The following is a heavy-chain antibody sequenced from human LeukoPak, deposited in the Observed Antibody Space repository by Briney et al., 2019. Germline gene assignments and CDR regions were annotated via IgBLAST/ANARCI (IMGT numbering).Heavy chain of an antibody. Sequence: GASVKVSCKASGYXFTSYYMHWVRQAPGQGLEWMGIINPNNGDTGYAQKVQGRVTMTRDTSTSTVHMELSSLRSEDTAVYYCAREPVAKYYCDYWGQGTLVTVSS. CDR3: AREPVAKYYCDY. CDR2: INPNNGDT. J-gene: IGHJ4*02. CDR1: GYXFTSYY. V-gene: IGHV1-46*01. D-gene: IGHD5-12*01.